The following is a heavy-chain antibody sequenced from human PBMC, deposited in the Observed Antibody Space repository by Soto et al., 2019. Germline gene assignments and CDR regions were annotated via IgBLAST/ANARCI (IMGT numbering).Heavy chain of an antibody. Sequence: QVQLVQSGAEVKKPGASVKVSCKTSGFSLSSDGINWVRRSPGQALEWLGWISPYYDSINYAQKLQVRVTLTTATSTSTAYIELRSMRSDDTAVYYCAGSEVPAAMGGWFDTWGQGTLVTVSS. CDR2: ISPYYDSI. CDR3: AGSEVPAAMGGWFDT. D-gene: IGHD2-2*01. CDR1: GFSLSSDG. V-gene: IGHV1-18*01. J-gene: IGHJ5*02.